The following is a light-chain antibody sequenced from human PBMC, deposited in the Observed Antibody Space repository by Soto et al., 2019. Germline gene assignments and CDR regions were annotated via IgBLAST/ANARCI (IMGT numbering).Light chain of an antibody. CDR2: AAS. CDR1: QGISNY. J-gene: IGKJ2*01. Sequence: DIQMTQSPSASVGDRVTITCRASQGISNYVAWYQQKPGKVPKLLIYAASTLQSGVPSRFSGSGSGTDFTLTISSLQPEDVATYYCQKYNSAPHTFGQGTKLETK. CDR3: QKYNSAPHT. V-gene: IGKV1-27*01.